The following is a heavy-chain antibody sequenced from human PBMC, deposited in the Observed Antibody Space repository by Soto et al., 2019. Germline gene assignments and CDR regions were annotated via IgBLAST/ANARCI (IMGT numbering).Heavy chain of an antibody. Sequence: QVQLVQSGAELKKPGASVKVSCKAFGFIFNNYAISWVRQAPGQGLEWMGWISANSGNPKYAQKLQGRVTMTTDTSTSTAYMELRSMRSDDTAVYYCATAGNYDSSGRDFWGQGTLVTVSS. J-gene: IGHJ4*02. V-gene: IGHV1-18*04. D-gene: IGHD3-22*01. CDR1: GFIFNNYA. CDR2: ISANSGNP. CDR3: ATAGNYDSSGRDF.